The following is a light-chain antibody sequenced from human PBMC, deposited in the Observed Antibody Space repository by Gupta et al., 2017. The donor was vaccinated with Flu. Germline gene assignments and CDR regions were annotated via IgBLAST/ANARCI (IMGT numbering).Light chain of an antibody. CDR3: SSYAGSNEIL. Sequence: QSALTQPPSASGSPGQSVTISCTGTSSDVGGYNYVSWYQQLPGKAPKLMIYEVSKRPSGVPDRFSGSTSGNTASLTVSGLQAEDEADYYCSSYAGSNEILFGGGTKLTVL. CDR2: EVS. CDR1: SSDVGGYNY. V-gene: IGLV2-8*01. J-gene: IGLJ2*01.